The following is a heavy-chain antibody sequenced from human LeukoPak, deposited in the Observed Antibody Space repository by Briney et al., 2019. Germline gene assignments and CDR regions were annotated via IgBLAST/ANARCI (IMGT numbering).Heavy chain of an antibody. J-gene: IGHJ4*02. CDR3: ARSPQGVTRPEY. CDR1: GGSISSSTYF. CDR2: IYYTGSS. Sequence: SETLSLTCTVSGGSISSSTYFWSWIRQPPGKGLEWIGTIYYTGSSYYNPSLKSRVTISVDTSKNLFSLKVRSVTAADTAVYYCARSPQGVTRPEYWGQGTLVTVSS. V-gene: IGHV4-39*02. D-gene: IGHD4-17*01.